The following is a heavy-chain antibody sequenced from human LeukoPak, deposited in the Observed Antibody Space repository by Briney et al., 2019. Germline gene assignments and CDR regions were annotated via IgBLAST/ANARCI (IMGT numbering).Heavy chain of an antibody. V-gene: IGHV4-34*01. CDR1: GGSFSGYY. CDR2: INHSGST. CDR3: ARVPDYGGTYYFDY. D-gene: IGHD4-23*01. Sequence: SETLSLTCAVYGGSFSGYYWSWIRQPLGKGLEWIGEINHSGSTNYNPSLKSRVTISVDTSKNQFSLKLSSVTAADTAVYYCARVPDYGGTYYFDYWGQGTLVTVSS. J-gene: IGHJ4*02.